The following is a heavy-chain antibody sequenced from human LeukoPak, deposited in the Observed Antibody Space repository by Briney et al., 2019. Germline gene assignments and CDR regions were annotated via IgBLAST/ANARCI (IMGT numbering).Heavy chain of an antibody. CDR3: ARGRSVAAIKDAFDI. V-gene: IGHV4-59*01. Sequence: SETLSLTCTVSGGSISNYYWSWIRQPPGKGLEWIGYVYYSGSTNYNPSLKSRVTISVDTSKNQFSLKLSSVTAADTAVYYCARGRSVAAIKDAFDIWGQGTMVTVSS. CDR1: GGSISNYY. J-gene: IGHJ3*02. D-gene: IGHD6-13*01. CDR2: VYYSGST.